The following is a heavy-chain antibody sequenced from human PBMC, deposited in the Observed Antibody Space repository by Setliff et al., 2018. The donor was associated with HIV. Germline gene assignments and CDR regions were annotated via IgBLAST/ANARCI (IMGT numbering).Heavy chain of an antibody. CDR1: GYTFTSYD. V-gene: IGHV1-46*03. CDR3: GRDYRSWIRAIGY. D-gene: IGHD5-12*01. CDR2: INASGDKT. Sequence: GASVKVSCKASGYTFTSYDIHWVRQAPGEGLEWVGVINASGDKTNYAQKFQGRLIITKDTSTSTVYMELSSLRSDDTAVYYCGRDYRSWIRAIGYWGQGTLVTVSS. J-gene: IGHJ4*02.